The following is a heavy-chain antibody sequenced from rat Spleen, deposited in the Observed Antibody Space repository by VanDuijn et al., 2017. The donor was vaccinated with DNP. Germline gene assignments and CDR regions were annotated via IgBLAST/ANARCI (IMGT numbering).Heavy chain of an antibody. CDR2: IGPSGGNI. V-gene: IGHV5-19*01. D-gene: IGHD1-6*01. CDR3: ATEVYTYPGGYFDY. Sequence: EVQLVESGGGLVQPGRSMKLSCVVSGFTFSNYGMAWVRQAPTKGLEWVAAIGPSGGNIYYRDSVKGRFTMSSDDARSTLYLQMDSLRSEDTATYYWATEVYTYPGGYFDYWGQGVMVTVSS. J-gene: IGHJ2*01. CDR1: GFTFSNYG.